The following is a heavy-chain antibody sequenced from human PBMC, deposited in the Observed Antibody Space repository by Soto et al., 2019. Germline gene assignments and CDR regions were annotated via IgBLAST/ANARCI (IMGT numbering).Heavy chain of an antibody. J-gene: IGHJ6*02. CDR1: GYTFTSYG. D-gene: IGHD6-13*01. V-gene: IGHV1-18*01. CDR2: ISAYNGNT. Sequence: QVQLVQSGAEVKKPGASVKVSCKASGYTFTSYGISWVRQAPGQGLEWMGWISAYNGNTNYAQKLQDRVTMTTDTSTITAYMELRSLSSDDTAVYYCTSFSIAAADTYGMDVWGQASTVTVS. CDR3: TSFSIAAADTYGMDV.